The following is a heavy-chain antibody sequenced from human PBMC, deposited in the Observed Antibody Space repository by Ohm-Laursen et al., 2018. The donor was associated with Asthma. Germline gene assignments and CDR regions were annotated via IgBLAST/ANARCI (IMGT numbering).Heavy chain of an antibody. CDR2: INHSGST. CDR3: ARRPWELNP. CDR1: GGSFSGYY. J-gene: IGHJ5*02. D-gene: IGHD1-26*01. Sequence: SQTLSLTWAVYGGSFSGYYWSWIRQPPGKGLEWIGEINHSGSTNYNPSLKSRVTISVDTSKNQFSLKLSSVTAADTAVYYCARRPWELNPWGQGTLVTVSS. V-gene: IGHV4-34*01.